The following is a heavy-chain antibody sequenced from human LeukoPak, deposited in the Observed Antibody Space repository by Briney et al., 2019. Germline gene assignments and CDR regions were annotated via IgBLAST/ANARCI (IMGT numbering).Heavy chain of an antibody. CDR1: GGSVSGHY. CDR2: VYYAGTT. V-gene: IGHV4-59*02. CDR3: ARLHASGAEEFDP. Sequence: PSETLSLTCTVSGGSVSGHYWSWIRQPPGTWLECIGYVYYAGTTDYKPSLDVRVTISVDTFRDQFSLRLSSVTAADTAVYYCARLHASGAEEFDPWGQGTLVTVSS. D-gene: IGHD3-10*01. J-gene: IGHJ5*02.